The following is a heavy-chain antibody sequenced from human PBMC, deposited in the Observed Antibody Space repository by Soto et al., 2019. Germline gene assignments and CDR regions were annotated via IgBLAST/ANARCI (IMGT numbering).Heavy chain of an antibody. J-gene: IGHJ6*03. V-gene: IGHV3-7*01. D-gene: IGHD3-3*01. Sequence: PGGSLRLSCAASGFTFSSYWMSWVRQAPGKGLEWVANIKQDGSEKYYVDSVKGRFTISRDNAKNSLYLQMNSLRAEDTAVYYCARAQVGFLEWSDSIYYYYMDVWGKGTTVTVSS. CDR2: IKQDGSEK. CDR3: ARAQVGFLEWSDSIYYYYMDV. CDR1: GFTFSSYW.